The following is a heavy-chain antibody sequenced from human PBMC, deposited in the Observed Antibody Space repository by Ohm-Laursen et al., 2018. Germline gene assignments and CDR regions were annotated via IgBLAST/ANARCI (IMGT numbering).Heavy chain of an antibody. CDR1: GFTFSTYT. D-gene: IGHD3-22*01. J-gene: IGHJ6*02. CDR2: ISSSSRTI. Sequence: SLRLSCSASGFTFSTYTMNWVRQAPGKGLEWVSYISSSSRTIYYADSVKGRFTISRDNAKNSLYLQMKSLRAEDTAVYYCARDASYYYDSSGYYLDYGMDVWGQGTTVTVSS. V-gene: IGHV3-48*01. CDR3: ARDASYYYDSSGYYLDYGMDV.